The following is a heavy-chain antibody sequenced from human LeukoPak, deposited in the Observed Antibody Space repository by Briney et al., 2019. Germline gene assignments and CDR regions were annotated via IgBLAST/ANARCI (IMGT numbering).Heavy chain of an antibody. V-gene: IGHV4-34*01. CDR3: ARRRFLASFDP. D-gene: IGHD3-3*01. CDR1: GGSFSGYY. CDR2: INHSGST. Sequence: SETLSLTCAVYGGSFSGYYWSWIRQPPGKGLEWIGEINHSGSTNYNPSLKSRVTISVDTSKNQFSLKLSSVTAADTAVYYCARRRFLASFDPWGQGTLVTVSS. J-gene: IGHJ5*02.